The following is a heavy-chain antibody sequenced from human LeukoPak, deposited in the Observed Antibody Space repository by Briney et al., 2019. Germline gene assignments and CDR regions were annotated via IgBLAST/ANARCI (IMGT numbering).Heavy chain of an antibody. D-gene: IGHD3-22*01. J-gene: IGHJ3*02. V-gene: IGHV3-64D*06. CDR2: ISSNGGDT. CDR1: GFTFSSYA. Sequence: GGSLRLSCSASGFTFSSYAMHWVRQAPGEGLEYVSAISSNGGDTFYADAVKGRFIISRDKSKNTVFLQMSSLKAEDTAVYYCASPSSGQSFDIWGQGTTVTVSS. CDR3: ASPSSGQSFDI.